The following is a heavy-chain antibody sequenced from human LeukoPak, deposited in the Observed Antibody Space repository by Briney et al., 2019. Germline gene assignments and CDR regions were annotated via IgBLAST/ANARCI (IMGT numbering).Heavy chain of an antibody. CDR1: GGSFSGYY. D-gene: IGHD6-19*01. Sequence: SETLSLTCAVYGGSFSGYYWSWIRQPPGKGLEWIGELNHSGSTNYNPSLKSRVTISVDTSKNQFSLKLSSVTAADTAVYYCARGPSAWQVPSPLDYWGQGTLVTVSS. CDR3: ARGPSAWQVPSPLDY. V-gene: IGHV4-34*01. CDR2: LNHSGST. J-gene: IGHJ4*02.